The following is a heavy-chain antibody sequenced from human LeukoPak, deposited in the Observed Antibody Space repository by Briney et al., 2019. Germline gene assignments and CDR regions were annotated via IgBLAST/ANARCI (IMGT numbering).Heavy chain of an antibody. Sequence: GGSPRLSCAASGFTFSSYWMSWVRQAPGKGLEWVANIKQDGSEKYYVDSVKGRSTISRDNAKNSLYLQMNSLRAEDTAVYYCARASITMVRGAFDYWGQGTLVTVSS. V-gene: IGHV3-7*01. CDR2: IKQDGSEK. CDR3: ARASITMVRGAFDY. CDR1: GFTFSSYW. D-gene: IGHD3-10*01. J-gene: IGHJ4*02.